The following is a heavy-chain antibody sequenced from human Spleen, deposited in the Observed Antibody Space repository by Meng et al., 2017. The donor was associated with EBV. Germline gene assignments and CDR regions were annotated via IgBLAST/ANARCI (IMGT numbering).Heavy chain of an antibody. CDR3: ARDEGYSSGYWFDP. D-gene: IGHD6-19*01. J-gene: IGHJ5*02. CDR2: MIPIYGNT. Sequence: LVQAGAEVMKPCSPVKVACKVSGRTFSNYGISWLLQDPGQELEGMGGMIPIYGNTNYPQTLQGRVTITADKSTTTVYMELSSLRSDDKAVYYCARDEGYSSGYWFDPWGQGTLVTVSS. CDR1: GRTFSNYG. V-gene: IGHV1-69*06.